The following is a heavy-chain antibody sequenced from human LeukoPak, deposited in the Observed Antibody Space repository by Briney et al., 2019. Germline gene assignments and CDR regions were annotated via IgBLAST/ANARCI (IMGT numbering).Heavy chain of an antibody. J-gene: IGHJ4*02. D-gene: IGHD1-14*01. Sequence: SSETLSLTCTVSDGSISSYYWSWIRQPPGKGLEWIGYIYYSGSTNYNPSLKSRVTISVDTSKNQFSLKLSSVTAADTAVYYCASTDVRTIGQYYFDYWGQGTLVTVSS. CDR1: DGSISSYY. CDR3: ASTDVRTIGQYYFDY. CDR2: IYYSGST. V-gene: IGHV4-59*01.